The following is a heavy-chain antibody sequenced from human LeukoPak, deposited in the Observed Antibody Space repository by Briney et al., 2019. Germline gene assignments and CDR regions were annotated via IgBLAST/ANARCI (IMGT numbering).Heavy chain of an antibody. J-gene: IGHJ5*02. Sequence: GGSLRLSCAASGFTFSTYAMCWVRQAPGKGLEWVSGISGSGDYTYYADFERGRFTISRDNSKNTLYLQMNSMRADDTAVYYCATPSGILLITKPQSWGQGTLVTVSS. CDR1: GFTFSTYA. D-gene: IGHD1-26*01. CDR2: ISGSGDYT. CDR3: ATPSGILLITKPQS. V-gene: IGHV3-23*01.